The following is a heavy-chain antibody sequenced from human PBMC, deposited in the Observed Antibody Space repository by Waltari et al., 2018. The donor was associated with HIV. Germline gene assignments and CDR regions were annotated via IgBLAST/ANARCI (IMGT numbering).Heavy chain of an antibody. V-gene: IGHV3-21*01. D-gene: IGHD5-12*01. J-gene: IGHJ4*02. Sequence: EVQLVESGGGLVKPGGSLRLSCAASGFTFSSYIMNWVRQAPGKGLGGVSSIASSSSSYIYYAESVRGRFTISRDNAKNSLYLQMSSLRAEDTAVYYCAREMATVYVDYWGQGTLVTVSP. CDR3: AREMATVYVDY. CDR1: GFTFSSYI. CDR2: IASSSSSYI.